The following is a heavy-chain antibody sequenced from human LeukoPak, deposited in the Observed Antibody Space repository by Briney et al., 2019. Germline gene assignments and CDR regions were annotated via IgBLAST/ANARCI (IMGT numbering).Heavy chain of an antibody. CDR1: GFTFSSYW. V-gene: IGHV3-7*01. CDR2: IKQDGSEK. Sequence: GGSLRLSCAVSGFTFSSYWMSWVRQAPGKGLEWVANIKQDGSEKYYVDSVKGRFTISRDKAKNSLYLQLNSLRAEDTAVYYCARSPYTSGWYGVGYWGQGTLVTVSS. J-gene: IGHJ4*02. CDR3: ARSPYTSGWYGVGY. D-gene: IGHD6-19*01.